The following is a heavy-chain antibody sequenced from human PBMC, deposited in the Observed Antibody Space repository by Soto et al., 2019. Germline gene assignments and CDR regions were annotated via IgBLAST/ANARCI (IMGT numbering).Heavy chain of an antibody. D-gene: IGHD3-22*01. V-gene: IGHV3-11*06. CDR2: ISSSSSYT. Sequence: GGSLSLSCAASGFTFSDYYMSWIRQAPGKGLEWVSYISSSSSYTNYADSVKGRFAISRNNAKNSLYLQMNSLRAEDTAVYYCARDATYYDSSGYFKSPDWFDPWGQGTLVTVSS. CDR1: GFTFSDYY. CDR3: ARDATYYDSSGYFKSPDWFDP. J-gene: IGHJ5*02.